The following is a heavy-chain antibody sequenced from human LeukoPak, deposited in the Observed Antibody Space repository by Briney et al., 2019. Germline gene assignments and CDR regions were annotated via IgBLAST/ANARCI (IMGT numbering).Heavy chain of an antibody. Sequence: GGSLRLSCVASGFTFSSYWMHWVRQDPRKGLVWVSRINGDGRNINYADSVSGRSTISRDNAKNTLYLQMNTLRVEDTAVYYCARDEGIAAAAYWGQGTLVTVSS. D-gene: IGHD6-13*01. CDR1: GFTFSSYW. J-gene: IGHJ4*02. CDR2: INGDGRNI. CDR3: ARDEGIAAAAY. V-gene: IGHV3-74*01.